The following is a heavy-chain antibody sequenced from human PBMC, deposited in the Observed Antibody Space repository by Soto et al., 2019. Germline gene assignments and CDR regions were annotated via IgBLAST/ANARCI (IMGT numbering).Heavy chain of an antibody. D-gene: IGHD3-16*01. V-gene: IGHV4-4*02. Sequence: QVQLQESGPGLVKPSGTLSLTCAVSGGSISSVNWWTWVRQPPGKGLEWIGEIYHSGSTNYNPSLKSRVTIAVDKSKNQFSLKLNSVTAADTALYYCARHLNTMGDSYFDYWGQGTLVTVSS. J-gene: IGHJ4*02. CDR1: GGSISSVNW. CDR3: ARHLNTMGDSYFDY. CDR2: IYHSGST.